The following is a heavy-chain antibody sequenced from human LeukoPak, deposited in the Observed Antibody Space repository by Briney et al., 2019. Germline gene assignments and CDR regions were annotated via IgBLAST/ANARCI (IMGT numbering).Heavy chain of an antibody. CDR1: GFTFSSYS. V-gene: IGHV3-21*01. Sequence: GGSLRLSCAASGFTFSSYSMTWVRQAPGKGLEWVSSIGSSGSYIFYADSVQGRFTISRDNAKNSLYLQMNSLGAEDTAVYYCARPQYFYYYGMDVWGQGTTVTVSS. CDR2: IGSSGSYI. J-gene: IGHJ6*02. CDR3: ARPQYFYYYGMDV.